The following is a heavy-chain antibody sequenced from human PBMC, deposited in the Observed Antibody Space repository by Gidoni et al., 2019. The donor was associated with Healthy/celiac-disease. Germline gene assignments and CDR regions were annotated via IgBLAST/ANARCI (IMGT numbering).Heavy chain of an antibody. V-gene: IGHV3-49*03. CDR3: TRGMHAASSWSYDAFDI. CDR1: GFTFGDYA. D-gene: IGHD6-13*01. Sequence: EVQLVESGGGLVQPGRSLRLSCTASGFTFGDYAMSWFRQAPGKGLEWVGLIRSKAYGWTTEYAASVKGRFTISRDDSKSIAYLQMNSLKTEDTAVYYCTRGMHAASSWSYDAFDIWGQGTMVTVSS. CDR2: IRSKAYGWTT. J-gene: IGHJ3*02.